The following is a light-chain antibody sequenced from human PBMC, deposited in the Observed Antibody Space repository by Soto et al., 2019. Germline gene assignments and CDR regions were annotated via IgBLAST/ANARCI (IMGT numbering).Light chain of an antibody. Sequence: DIQMTQSPSTLSASVGDRVTITCRASQSISSWLAWYQQKPGKAPKLLIYKASSLESGVPSRFSGSGSGTEFTLTISSLQHDDFATYYCQQYNSYSPRTFGQGTKVEIK. CDR2: KAS. CDR1: QSISSW. V-gene: IGKV1-5*03. J-gene: IGKJ1*01. CDR3: QQYNSYSPRT.